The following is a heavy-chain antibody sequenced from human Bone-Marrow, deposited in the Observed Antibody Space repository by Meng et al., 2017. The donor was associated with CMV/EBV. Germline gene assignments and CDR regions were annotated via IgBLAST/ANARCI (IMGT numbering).Heavy chain of an antibody. CDR2: IYYSGST. J-gene: IGHJ3*02. CDR3: AGVGISNDAFDI. Sequence: SETLSLTCTVSGGSISSYYWSWIRQPPGKGLEWIGYIYYSGSTNYNPSLKSRVIISVDTSKNQFSLKLSSVTAADTAVYYCAGVGISNDAFDIWGQGTMVTVSS. D-gene: IGHD1-26*01. V-gene: IGHV4-59*01. CDR1: GGSISSYY.